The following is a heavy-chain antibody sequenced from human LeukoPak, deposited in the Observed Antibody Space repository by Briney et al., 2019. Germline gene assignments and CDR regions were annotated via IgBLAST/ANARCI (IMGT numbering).Heavy chain of an antibody. J-gene: IGHJ4*02. CDR3: ARASSIAAAGGFDY. CDR2: IYYSGST. Sequence: SQTLSLTCTVSGGPISSGGYYWSWIRQHPGKGLEWIGYIYYSGSTYYNPSLKSRVTISVDTSKNQFSLKLSSVTAADTAVYYCARASSIAAAGGFDYWGQGTLVTVSS. CDR1: GGPISSGGYY. D-gene: IGHD6-13*01. V-gene: IGHV4-31*03.